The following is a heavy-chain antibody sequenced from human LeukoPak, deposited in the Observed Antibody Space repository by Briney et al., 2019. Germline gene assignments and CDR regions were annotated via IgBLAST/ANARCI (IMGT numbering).Heavy chain of an antibody. J-gene: IGHJ4*02. CDR3: TRYNNDHFDY. CDR1: GFTFGAYG. Sequence: GGSLRLSCAGSGFTFGAYGMHWFRQTPGKGLEWVAVIAYDGSRAFYADSVKGRCTISRDNSKNTMSVQMDDLRAEDTAVYYCTRYNNDHFDYWGQGTLVTVSS. CDR2: IAYDGSRA. V-gene: IGHV3-33*01. D-gene: IGHD1-14*01.